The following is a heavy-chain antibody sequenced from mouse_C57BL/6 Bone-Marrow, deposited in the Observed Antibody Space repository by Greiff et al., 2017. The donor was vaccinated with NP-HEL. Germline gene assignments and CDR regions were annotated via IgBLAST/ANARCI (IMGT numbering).Heavy chain of an antibody. J-gene: IGHJ4*01. D-gene: IGHD1-1*01. CDR2: ISNGGGST. CDR3: ARTTV. CDR1: GFTFSDYY. Sequence: DVHLVESGGGLVQPGGSLKLSCAASGFTFSDYYMYWVRQTPEKRLEWVAYISNGGGSTYYPDTVKGRFTISRDNAKNTLYLQMSRLKSEDTAMYYCARTTVWGQGTSVTVSS. V-gene: IGHV5-12*01.